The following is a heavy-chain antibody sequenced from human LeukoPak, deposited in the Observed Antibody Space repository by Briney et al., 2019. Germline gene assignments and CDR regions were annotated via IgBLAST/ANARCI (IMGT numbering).Heavy chain of an antibody. CDR3: ARGRYSAGDNWFDP. D-gene: IGHD3-9*01. V-gene: IGHV4-59*01. J-gene: IGHJ5*02. CDR1: GGSITSSY. Sequence: SETLSLTCSVSGGSITSSYWSWIRQSPGKGLEWIGYIHYTGSTNYNPSLKSRVTMLIDTSKNQFSLKLSSVTAADTAVYYCARGRYSAGDNWFDPWGQGTLVTVSS. CDR2: IHYTGST.